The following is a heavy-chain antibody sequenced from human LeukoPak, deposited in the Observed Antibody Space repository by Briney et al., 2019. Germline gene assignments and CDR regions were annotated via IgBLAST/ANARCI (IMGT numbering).Heavy chain of an antibody. CDR2: ISYDGSNK. CDR3: ARDPLEVRRGVINYFDY. J-gene: IGHJ4*02. D-gene: IGHD3-10*01. CDR1: GFTFSSYA. Sequence: GGSLRLSCAASGFTFSSYAMHWVRQAPGKGLEWVAVISYDGSNKYYADSVKGRFTISRDNSKNTLYLQMNSLRAEDTAVYYCARDPLEVRRGVINYFDYWGQGTLVTVSS. V-gene: IGHV3-30-3*01.